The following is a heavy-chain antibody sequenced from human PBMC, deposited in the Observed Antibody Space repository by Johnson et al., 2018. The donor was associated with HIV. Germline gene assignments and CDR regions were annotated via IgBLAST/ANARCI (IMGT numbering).Heavy chain of an antibody. CDR3: AGGDSSGWYRYAFDI. D-gene: IGHD6-19*01. Sequence: QVQLVESGGGVVQPGRSLRLSCAASGFTFSSYAMHWVRQAPGKGLEWVAVISYDGSNKYYADSVKGRFTISRDNSKNTLYLQMNSLRAEDTAVYYCAGGDSSGWYRYAFDIWCQGTMVTVSS. CDR2: ISYDGSNK. J-gene: IGHJ3*02. CDR1: GFTFSSYA. V-gene: IGHV3-30-3*01.